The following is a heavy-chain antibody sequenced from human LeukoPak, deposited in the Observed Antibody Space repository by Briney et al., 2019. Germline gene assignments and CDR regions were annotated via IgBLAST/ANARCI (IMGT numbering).Heavy chain of an antibody. Sequence: GGSLRLSCAASGFTVSSNYMSWVRQAPGKGLEWVAVISYDGSNKYYADSVKGRFTISRDNSKNTLYLQMNSLRAEDTAVYYGSYGDDFDYWGQGTLVTVSS. V-gene: IGHV3-30-3*01. J-gene: IGHJ4*02. CDR3: SYGDDFDY. CDR2: ISYDGSNK. CDR1: GFTVSSNY. D-gene: IGHD4-17*01.